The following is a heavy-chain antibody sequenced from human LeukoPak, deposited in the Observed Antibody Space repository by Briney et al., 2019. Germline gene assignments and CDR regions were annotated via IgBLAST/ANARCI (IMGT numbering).Heavy chain of an antibody. CDR1: GGSISSYY. Sequence: SETLPLTCTVSGGSISSYYWTWIRQPPGKGLEWIGYIYYRGSTNYNPSLKSRVTISVDTSKSQFSLKLSSVTAADTAVYYCDRGVGPYPWGQRTLGTVSS. CDR2: IYYRGST. D-gene: IGHD3-10*01. CDR3: DRGVGPYP. V-gene: IGHV4-59*01. J-gene: IGHJ5*02.